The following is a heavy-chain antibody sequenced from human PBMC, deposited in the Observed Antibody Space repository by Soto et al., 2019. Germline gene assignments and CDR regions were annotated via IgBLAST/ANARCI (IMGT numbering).Heavy chain of an antibody. J-gene: IGHJ2*01. D-gene: IGHD3-10*01. CDR3: ARRYLWIGESLPGYLDL. CDR1: GYTFTSYA. Sequence: QVQLVQSGAEVKKPGASVKVSCKASGYTFTSYAMHWVRQAPGQRLEWMGWINAGNGNTKYSQKFQASVTITSHTPPDTASMELTSLRYEDTAVYYCARRYLWIGESLPGYLDLWGGGTMVTVSS. V-gene: IGHV1-3*01. CDR2: INAGNGNT.